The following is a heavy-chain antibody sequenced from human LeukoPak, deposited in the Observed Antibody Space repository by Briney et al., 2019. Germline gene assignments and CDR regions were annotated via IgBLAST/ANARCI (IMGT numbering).Heavy chain of an antibody. V-gene: IGHV4-34*01. CDR3: ARRDYLDHFYYIDV. CDR1: GFAFSNAW. D-gene: IGHD3-10*01. CDR2: INHSGST. J-gene: IGHJ6*03. Sequence: GSLRLSCAASGFAFSNAWMAWIRQPPGKGLEWIGEINHSGSTNYNPSLESRVTIAVDTSKNHFSLKLSSVTAADTAVYYCARRDYLDHFYYIDVWDKGNTVTVSS.